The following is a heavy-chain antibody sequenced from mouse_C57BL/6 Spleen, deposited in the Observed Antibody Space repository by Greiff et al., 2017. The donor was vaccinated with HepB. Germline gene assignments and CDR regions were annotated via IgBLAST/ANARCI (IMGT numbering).Heavy chain of an antibody. CDR1: GYTFTEYT. Sequence: VKLQQSGAELVKPGASVKLSCKASGYTFTEYTIHWVKQRSGQGLEWIGWFYPGSGSIKYNEKFKDKATLTADKSSSTVYMELSRLTSEDSAVYFCARHLSPFDGYYWYFDVWGTGTTVTVSS. V-gene: IGHV1-62-2*01. CDR2: FYPGSGSI. D-gene: IGHD2-3*01. CDR3: ARHLSPFDGYYWYFDV. J-gene: IGHJ1*03.